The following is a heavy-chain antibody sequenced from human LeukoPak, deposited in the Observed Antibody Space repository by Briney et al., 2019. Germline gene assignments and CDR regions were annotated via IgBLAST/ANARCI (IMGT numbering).Heavy chain of an antibody. D-gene: IGHD2-2*01. CDR3: ARDMRGDGFDI. V-gene: IGHV3-7*04. Sequence: GGSLRLSCAASGFTFSSYWMTWVRQAPGKGLEWVANIRQDGSEKYYVDSVEGRFTISRDNAKKSLFLQMNSLRVEDTAVYYCARDMRGDGFDIWGQGTMVSVSS. CDR1: GFTFSSYW. J-gene: IGHJ3*02. CDR2: IRQDGSEK.